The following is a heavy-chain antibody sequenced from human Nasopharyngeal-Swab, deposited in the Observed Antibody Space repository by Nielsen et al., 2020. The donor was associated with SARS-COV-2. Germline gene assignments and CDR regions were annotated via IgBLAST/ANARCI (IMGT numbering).Heavy chain of an antibody. V-gene: IGHV3-21*01. CDR1: GFIFSNYS. D-gene: IGHD3-22*01. CDR2: ISSSSTYI. Sequence: GESLKISCAASGFIFSNYSMIWVRQAPGKGLEWVSAISSSSTYIYYADSVKDRFTISRDNAENSLYLHMNSLRADDSAVYYCARRYYYDSSDYYPLDYWGQGTLVTVSS. J-gene: IGHJ4*02. CDR3: ARRYYYDSSDYYPLDY.